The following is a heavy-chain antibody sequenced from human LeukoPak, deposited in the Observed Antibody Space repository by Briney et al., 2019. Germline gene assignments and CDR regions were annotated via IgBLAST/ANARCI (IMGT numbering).Heavy chain of an antibody. D-gene: IGHD3-10*01. CDR2: INQSGST. J-gene: IGHJ5*02. V-gene: IGHV4-34*01. Sequence: PSETLSLTCAVYSGSFSGYYWNWIRQPPGKGLEWIGEINQSGSTKYNPSLESRVTISVDTSKNQFSLKLSSMTAADTAVYYCARGPGSGSYFAWFDAWGQGDLVTVSS. CDR1: SGSFSGYY. CDR3: ARGPGSGSYFAWFDA.